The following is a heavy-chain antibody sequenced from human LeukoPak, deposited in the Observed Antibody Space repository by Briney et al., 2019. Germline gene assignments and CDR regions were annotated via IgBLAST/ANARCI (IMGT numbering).Heavy chain of an antibody. J-gene: IGHJ4*02. CDR2: ISAYNGNT. Sequence: ASVKVSCKASGYTFTSYGISWVRQAPGQGLEWMGWISAYNGNTNYAQKLQGRVTMTADTSTSTAYMELRSLRSDDTAVYYCARAVGCSLQTAMVRYFDYWGQGTLVTVSS. CDR3: ARAVGCSLQTAMVRYFDY. CDR1: GYTFTSYG. V-gene: IGHV1-18*01. D-gene: IGHD5-18*01.